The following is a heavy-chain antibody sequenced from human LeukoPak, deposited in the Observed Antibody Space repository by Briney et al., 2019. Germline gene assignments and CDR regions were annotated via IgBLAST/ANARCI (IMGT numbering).Heavy chain of an antibody. D-gene: IGHD1-1*01. CDR2: IHPSSGGT. CDR3: ARDGPERRVDLDY. CDR1: ADTFTASY. V-gene: IGHV1-2*02. J-gene: IGHJ4*02. Sequence: ASVKVSCKASADTFTASYLYWVRQAPGQGLEWMGWIHPSSGGTKSAEKFQDRVTMTWDTSITTVYMELSRLTSDDTAVYFCARDGPERRVDLDYWGQGTLVTVSS.